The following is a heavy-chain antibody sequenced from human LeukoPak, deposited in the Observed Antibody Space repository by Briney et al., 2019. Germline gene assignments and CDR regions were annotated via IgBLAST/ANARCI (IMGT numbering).Heavy chain of an antibody. V-gene: IGHV4-34*01. D-gene: IGHD3-16*02. Sequence: SETLSLTCTVSGGSISSYYWSWIRQPPGEGLEWIGEINHSGSTNYNPSLKSRVTISVDTSKNQFSLKLSSVTAADTAVYYCARGPYYVWGSYRSTRADAFDIWGQGTMVTVSS. CDR3: ARGPYYVWGSYRSTRADAFDI. J-gene: IGHJ3*02. CDR1: GGSISSYY. CDR2: INHSGST.